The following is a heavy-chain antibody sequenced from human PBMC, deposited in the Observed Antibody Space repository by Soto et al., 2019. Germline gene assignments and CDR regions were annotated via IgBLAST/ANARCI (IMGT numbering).Heavy chain of an antibody. CDR2: IWYYGSKK. D-gene: IGHD2-2*01. V-gene: IGHV3-33*03. J-gene: IGHJ4*02. CDR1: GFTFRSHG. Sequence: GSLRLSCAASGFTFRSHGIHWVRQAPGKGLEWVAVIWYYGSKKFYADSVKGRFTISRDSSNNTVHLQMNSLRAEDTAVYYCATMFSSWFDYWGQGTQVTVSS. CDR3: ATMFSSWFDY.